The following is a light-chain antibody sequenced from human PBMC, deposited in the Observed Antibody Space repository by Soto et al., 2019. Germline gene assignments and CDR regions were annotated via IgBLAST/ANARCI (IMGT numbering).Light chain of an antibody. CDR1: QDISNY. J-gene: IGKJ3*01. CDR3: QQYDNPPFT. Sequence: DIPMTQSPSSLSASVGDRVTITCQASQDISNYLNWYQQKPGKAPKLLIYDASNLETGVPSRFSGSGSGTDCTFTIRRLQHEDIATYYCQQYDNPPFTFGPGTKVDI. CDR2: DAS. V-gene: IGKV1-33*01.